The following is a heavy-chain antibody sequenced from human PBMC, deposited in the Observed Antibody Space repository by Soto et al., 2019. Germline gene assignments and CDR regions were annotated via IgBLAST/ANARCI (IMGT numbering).Heavy chain of an antibody. V-gene: IGHV3-48*03. CDR2: ISSSGSTI. CDR1: GFTFSSYA. Sequence: GGSLRLSCAASGFTFSSYAMSWVRQAPGKGLEWVSAISSSGSTIYYADSVKGRFTISRDNAKNSLYLQMNSLRAEDTAVYYCARGVHYYDSSGYHLWGQGTLVTVSS. D-gene: IGHD3-22*01. J-gene: IGHJ5*02. CDR3: ARGVHYYDSSGYHL.